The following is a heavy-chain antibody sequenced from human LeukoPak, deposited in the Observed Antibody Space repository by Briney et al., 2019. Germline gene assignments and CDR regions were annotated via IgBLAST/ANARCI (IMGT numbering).Heavy chain of an antibody. V-gene: IGHV4-34*01. CDR2: INHSGST. Sequence: SETLSLTCAVYGGSFSGYYWSWIRQPPGKGLEWIGEINHSGSTNYNPSLKSRVTISVDTSKNQFSLKLSSVTAADTAVYYCARTGYDFWSGSPKVFDPWGQGTLVTVSS. CDR1: GGSFSGYY. D-gene: IGHD3-3*01. CDR3: ARTGYDFWSGSPKVFDP. J-gene: IGHJ5*02.